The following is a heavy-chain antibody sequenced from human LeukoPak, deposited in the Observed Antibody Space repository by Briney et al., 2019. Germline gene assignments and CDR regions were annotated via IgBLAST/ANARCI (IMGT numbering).Heavy chain of an antibody. V-gene: IGHV4-4*07. Sequence: PSETLSLTCTVSGGSISSYYWSWIRQPAGKGLEWIGRIYTSGSTNYNPSLKSRVTMSVDTSKNQFSLKLSSVTAADTAVYYCARGSYSSSPLDWFDPWGQGTLVTVSS. J-gene: IGHJ5*02. CDR2: IYTSGST. CDR3: ARGSYSSSPLDWFDP. CDR1: GGSISSYY. D-gene: IGHD6-13*01.